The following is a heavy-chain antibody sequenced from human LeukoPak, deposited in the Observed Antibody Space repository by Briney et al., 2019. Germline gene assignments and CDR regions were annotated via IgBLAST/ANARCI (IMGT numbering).Heavy chain of an antibody. Sequence: SETLSLTCTVSGGSISSSSYYWGWIRQPPGKGLEWIGSIYYSGSTYYNPSLKSRVTISVDTSKSQFSLKLSSVTAADTAVYYCARDRGGHSPYYFDYWGQGTLVTVSS. J-gene: IGHJ4*02. CDR2: IYYSGST. CDR3: ARDRGGHSPYYFDY. D-gene: IGHD2-15*01. CDR1: GGSISSSSYY. V-gene: IGHV4-39*07.